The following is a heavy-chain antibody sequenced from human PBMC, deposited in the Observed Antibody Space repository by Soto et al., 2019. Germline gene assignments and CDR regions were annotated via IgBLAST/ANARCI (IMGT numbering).Heavy chain of an antibody. CDR3: ARVARGGNSGGLDY. V-gene: IGHV1-69*12. CDR2: IIPIFGTA. Sequence: QVQLVQSGAEVKKPGSSVKVSCKASGGTFSSYAISWVLQAPGQGLEWMGGIIPIFGTANYAQKFQGRVTITADESTSTAYMELSSLRSEDTAVYYCARVARGGNSGGLDYWGQGTLVTVSS. CDR1: GGTFSSYA. D-gene: IGHD2-21*02. J-gene: IGHJ4*02.